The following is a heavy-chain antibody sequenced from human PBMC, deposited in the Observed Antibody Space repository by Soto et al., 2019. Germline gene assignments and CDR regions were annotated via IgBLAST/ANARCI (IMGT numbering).Heavy chain of an antibody. CDR2: IYPGDSDT. V-gene: IGHV5-51*01. J-gene: IGHJ6*02. D-gene: IGHD6-6*01. Sequence: PGESLKISCKGSGYSFASYWIGWVRQMPGNDLEWMGIIYPGDSDTRYSPSFQGQVTISADKSLRTAYLQWTSLKASDTALYYCARTRSFTLGFYYDGMDVWGQGTTVTVSS. CDR1: GYSFASYW. CDR3: ARTRSFTLGFYYDGMDV.